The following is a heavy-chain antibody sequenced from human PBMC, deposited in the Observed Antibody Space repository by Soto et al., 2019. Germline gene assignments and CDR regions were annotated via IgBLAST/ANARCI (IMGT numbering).Heavy chain of an antibody. D-gene: IGHD2-2*02. CDR2: ISGSGGST. V-gene: IGHV3-23*01. Sequence: GGSQSLSCAASGFTFGGYAMSWVRQAPGKGLEWVSAISGSGGSTYYADSVKGRFTISRDNSKNTLYLQMNSLRAEDTAVYYCAKVSVYCSSTSCYKNFDYWGQGTLVTVSS. CDR1: GFTFGGYA. J-gene: IGHJ4*02. CDR3: AKVSVYCSSTSCYKNFDY.